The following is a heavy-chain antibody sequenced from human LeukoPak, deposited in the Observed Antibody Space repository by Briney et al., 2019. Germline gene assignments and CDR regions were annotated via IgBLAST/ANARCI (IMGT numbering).Heavy chain of an antibody. Sequence: GGSLRLSCAASGFTFDDYAMHWVRQAPGKGLEWVSGISWNSGSIGYADSVKGRFTISGDNAKNSLYLQMNSLRAEDTALYYCAKDRARYYDILTGSFDYWGQGTLVTVSS. CDR2: ISWNSGSI. J-gene: IGHJ4*02. V-gene: IGHV3-9*01. CDR3: AKDRARYYDILTGSFDY. CDR1: GFTFDDYA. D-gene: IGHD3-9*01.